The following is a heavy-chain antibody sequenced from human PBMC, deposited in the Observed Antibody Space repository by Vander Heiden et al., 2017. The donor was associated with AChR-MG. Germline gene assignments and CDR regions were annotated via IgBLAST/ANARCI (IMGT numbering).Heavy chain of an antibody. CDR1: GFTFSSYA. D-gene: IGHD3-10*01. V-gene: IGHV3-23*01. J-gene: IGHJ4*02. CDR3: AKSGPVGVSRDYFDY. CDR2: ISAGGATT. Sequence: EVQLLESGGGLVQPGGSLRLSCAASGFTFSSYALSWVRQAPGKGLEWVSAISAGGATTYSADPVKGRFTISRDSSKNTLYLQMNSLRAEDTAIYYCAKSGPVGVSRDYFDYWGQGTLVTVSS.